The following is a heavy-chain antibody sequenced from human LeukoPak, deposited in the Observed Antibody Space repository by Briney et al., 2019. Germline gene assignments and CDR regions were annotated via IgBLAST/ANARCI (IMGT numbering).Heavy chain of an antibody. CDR3: ARQSYFDGRGDDAFDT. V-gene: IGHV1-18*01. D-gene: IGHD2-15*01. Sequence: ASVKVSCKASGYTFNNYGVSWVRQVPGQGLEWMGWISPYNGNTKFAQKFQGRVTVTTETSTSTAYMELRSLRSDDTAVYYCARQSYFDGRGDDAFDTWGQGTMVTVSS. J-gene: IGHJ3*02. CDR1: GYTFNNYG. CDR2: ISPYNGNT.